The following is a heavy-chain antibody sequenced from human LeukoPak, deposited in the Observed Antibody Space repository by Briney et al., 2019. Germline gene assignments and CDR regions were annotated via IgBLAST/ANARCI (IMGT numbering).Heavy chain of an antibody. J-gene: IGHJ6*02. CDR1: GYTFTSYY. CDR3: ARPHYYYYGMDV. V-gene: IGHV1-46*01. CDR2: INPSGGST. Sequence: ASVTVSCKASGYTFTSYYMHWVRQAPGQGLEGMGIINPSGGSTSYAKKFQGRVTMTRDTSTSTVYMELSSLRSEDTAVYYCARPHYYYYGMDVWGQGTTVTVSS.